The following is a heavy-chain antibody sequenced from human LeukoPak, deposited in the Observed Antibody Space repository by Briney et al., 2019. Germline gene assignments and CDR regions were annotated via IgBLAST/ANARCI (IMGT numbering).Heavy chain of an antibody. Sequence: GGSLRLSCAASGFTFSSYSMNWVRQAPGKGLEWVSYISSSSSTIYYADSVKGRFTISRDNAKNSLYLQMNSLRAEDTAVYYCARDLVAAAGTPNWFDPWGQGTLVTVSS. J-gene: IGHJ5*02. CDR1: GFTFSSYS. CDR2: ISSSSSTI. CDR3: ARDLVAAAGTPNWFDP. D-gene: IGHD6-13*01. V-gene: IGHV3-48*04.